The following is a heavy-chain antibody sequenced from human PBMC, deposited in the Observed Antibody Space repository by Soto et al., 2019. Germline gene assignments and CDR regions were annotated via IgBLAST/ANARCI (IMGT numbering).Heavy chain of an antibody. J-gene: IGHJ4*02. CDR2: ISYDGSNK. Sequence: QVQLVESGGGVVQPGRSPRLSCAASGFTFSDYGVHWVRQAPGKGLEWVAVISYDGSNKYYADSVKGRFTISRDNSKNTLYLQMNNLRPEDTAVYYCAKGATYFNCWGQGTLVTVSS. CDR1: GFTFSDYG. V-gene: IGHV3-30*18. CDR3: AKGATYFNC.